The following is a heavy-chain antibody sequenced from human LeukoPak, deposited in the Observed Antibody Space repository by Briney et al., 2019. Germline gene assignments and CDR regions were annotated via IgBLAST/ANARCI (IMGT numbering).Heavy chain of an antibody. D-gene: IGHD2-15*01. V-gene: IGHV4-34*01. CDR2: INHSGST. CDR1: GGSFSGYY. CDR3: ARGVVVVAALYVLERHGFDY. J-gene: IGHJ4*02. Sequence: KTSETLSLTCAVYGGSFSGYYWRWIRQPPGKGLEWIGEINHSGSTNYNPSLKSRVTISVDTSKNQFSLKLSSVTAADTAVYYCARGVVVVAALYVLERHGFDYWGQGTLVTVSS.